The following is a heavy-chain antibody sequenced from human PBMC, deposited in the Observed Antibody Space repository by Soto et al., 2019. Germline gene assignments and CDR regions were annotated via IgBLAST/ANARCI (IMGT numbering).Heavy chain of an antibody. J-gene: IGHJ4*02. Sequence: QLQLQESGPGLVKPSETLSLTCTVSGGSISSSSYYWGWIRQPPGKGLEWIGSIYYSGSTYYNPSLKIRVTISVDTSKSQFSLTLSSVTAADTAVYYCARQDIVVVPAAIPIADYFDYWGQGTLVTVSS. V-gene: IGHV4-39*01. CDR1: GGSISSSSYY. CDR2: IYYSGST. CDR3: ARQDIVVVPAAIPIADYFDY. D-gene: IGHD2-2*01.